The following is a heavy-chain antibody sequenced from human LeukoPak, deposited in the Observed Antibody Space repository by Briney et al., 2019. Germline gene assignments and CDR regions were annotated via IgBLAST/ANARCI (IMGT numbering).Heavy chain of an antibody. D-gene: IGHD1-20*01. CDR1: GYTFTSYY. J-gene: IGHJ1*01. V-gene: IGHV1-46*01. CDR2: INSSAGSR. Sequence: ASVKVSCKASGYTFTSYYMHWVRQAPGQGLEWLGIINSSAGSRGYAQQFEGRVTMTRDTSISTAYMELSGLRSDDTAVYYCARERITTMDFQHWGQGTLVTVSS. CDR3: ARERITTMDFQH.